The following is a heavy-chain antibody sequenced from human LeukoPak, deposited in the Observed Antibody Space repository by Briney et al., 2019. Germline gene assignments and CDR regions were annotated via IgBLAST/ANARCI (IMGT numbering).Heavy chain of an antibody. CDR1: GFTFSNYG. J-gene: IGHJ4*02. Sequence: PGRSLRLSCAASGFTFSNYGLHWVRQAPGKGLEWVALISYDGSNKNYADSVKGRFTISRDNSKNTLYLQMNSLRAEDTAVYYCAKDSSSSWFGGDSKWGQGTLVTVSS. V-gene: IGHV3-30*18. CDR2: ISYDGSNK. D-gene: IGHD6-13*01. CDR3: AKDSSSSWFGGDSK.